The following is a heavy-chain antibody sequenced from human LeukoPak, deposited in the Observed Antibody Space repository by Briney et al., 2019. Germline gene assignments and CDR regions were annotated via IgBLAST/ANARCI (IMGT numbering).Heavy chain of an antibody. V-gene: IGHV3-9*01. Sequence: GRSLRLSCAASGFTFDDYAMHWVRQAPGKGLEGVSGISWNSGSIGYADSVKGRFTISRDNAKNSLYLQMNSLRAEDTALYYCAKGARGYSYGYVLDYWGQGTLVTVSS. CDR3: AKGARGYSYGYVLDY. CDR1: GFTFDDYA. D-gene: IGHD5-18*01. J-gene: IGHJ4*02. CDR2: ISWNSGSI.